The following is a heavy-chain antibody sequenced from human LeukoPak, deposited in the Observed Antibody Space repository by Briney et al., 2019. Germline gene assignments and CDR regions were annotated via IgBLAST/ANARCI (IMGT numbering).Heavy chain of an antibody. V-gene: IGHV4-61*02. Sequence: PSQTLSLTCTVSGGSISSGSYYWSWIRQPAGKGLEWIGRIYTSGSTNYNPSLKSRVTISVDTSKNQFSLKLSSVTAADTAVYYCARVGRTGGFDYWGQGTLVTVSS. J-gene: IGHJ4*02. CDR2: IYTSGST. D-gene: IGHD4-17*01. CDR3: ARVGRTGGFDY. CDR1: GGSISSGSYY.